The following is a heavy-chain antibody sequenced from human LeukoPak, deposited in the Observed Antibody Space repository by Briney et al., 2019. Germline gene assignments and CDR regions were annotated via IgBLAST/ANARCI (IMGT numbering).Heavy chain of an antibody. J-gene: IGHJ4*02. D-gene: IGHD1-26*01. V-gene: IGHV4-61*01. CDR2: IYYSGGT. Sequence: PSETLSLTCTVSGGSFNSGSSYWSWIRQPPGKGLEWIGHIYYSGGTNYNPSLKSRVTISLDTSKNQFSLKLSSVTAADTAVYYCAREVGVLFDYWGQGTLVTVSS. CDR1: GGSFNSGSSY. CDR3: AREVGVLFDY.